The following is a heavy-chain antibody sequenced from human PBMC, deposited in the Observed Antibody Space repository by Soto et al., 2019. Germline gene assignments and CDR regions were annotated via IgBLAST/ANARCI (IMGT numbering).Heavy chain of an antibody. Sequence: PGGSLRLSCAASGFTFSSYAMSWVRQAPGKGLEWVSAISGSGGSTYYADSVKGRFTISRDNSKNTLYLQMNSMRAEDTAVYYCAKDGDDYGVILNNWFDPWGQGTLVTVSS. V-gene: IGHV3-23*01. D-gene: IGHD4-17*01. J-gene: IGHJ5*02. CDR3: AKDGDDYGVILNNWFDP. CDR2: ISGSGGST. CDR1: GFTFSSYA.